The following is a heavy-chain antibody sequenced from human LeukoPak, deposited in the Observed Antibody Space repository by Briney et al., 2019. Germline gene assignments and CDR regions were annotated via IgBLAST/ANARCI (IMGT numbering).Heavy chain of an antibody. V-gene: IGHV1-58*02. CDR2: IVVGSGNT. D-gene: IGHD3-16*01. CDR1: GFTFRSND. Sequence: TSVKVSCKASGFTFRSNDMQWVRQARGQPLEWIGWIVVGSGNTNYAQNFQERVTITRDMSTSTAYMELSSLRSEDTAVYYCAADPGMLTSYFEYWGQGTLVTVSS. CDR3: AADPGMLTSYFEY. J-gene: IGHJ4*02.